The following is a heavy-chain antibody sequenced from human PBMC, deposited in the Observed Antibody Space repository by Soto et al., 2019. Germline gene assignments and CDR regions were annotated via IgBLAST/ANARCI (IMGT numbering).Heavy chain of an antibody. CDR3: ARKRGIAVATNWFDP. V-gene: IGHV4-59*01. J-gene: IGHJ5*02. Sequence: SETLSLTCTVSGGSISSYYWSWIRQPPGKGLEWIGYIYYGGSTNYNPSLKSRVTISVDTSKNQFSLKLSSVTAADTAVYYCARKRGIAVATNWFDPWGQGTLVTVSS. D-gene: IGHD6-19*01. CDR2: IYYGGST. CDR1: GGSISSYY.